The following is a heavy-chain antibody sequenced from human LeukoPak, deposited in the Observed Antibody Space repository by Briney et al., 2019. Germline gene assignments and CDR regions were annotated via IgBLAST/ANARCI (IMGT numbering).Heavy chain of an antibody. V-gene: IGHV1-2*02. CDR1: GYTFTDYY. J-gene: IGHJ4*02. CDR2: INPNSGGT. CDR3: ARDLMYCSSTSCYSSFPDY. D-gene: IGHD2-2*02. Sequence: ASVKVSCKASGYTFTDYYMHWARQAPGQGLEWMGWINPNSGGTNYAQKFQGRVTMARDTSISTAYLGLSRLRSDDTAVYYCARDLMYCSSTSCYSSFPDYWGQGTLVTVSS.